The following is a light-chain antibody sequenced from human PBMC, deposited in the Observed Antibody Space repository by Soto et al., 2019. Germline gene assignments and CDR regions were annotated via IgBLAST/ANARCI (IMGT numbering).Light chain of an antibody. CDR3: SSYVGTNSYV. CDR1: SSDVGGYNY. CDR2: EVY. J-gene: IGLJ1*01. V-gene: IGLV2-8*01. Sequence: QSVLTQPPSASGSPGQSVTISCTGTSSDVGGYNYVSRYQQHPGKAPKLIIYEVYKRPSGVPDRFSGSKSGNTAALTVSGLQAEDEADYYCSSYVGTNSYVFVTGTKVTVL.